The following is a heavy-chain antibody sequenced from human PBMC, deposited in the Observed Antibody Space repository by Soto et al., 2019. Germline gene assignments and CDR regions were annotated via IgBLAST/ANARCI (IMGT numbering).Heavy chain of an antibody. V-gene: IGHV3-21*02. CDR2: ISTTGRYI. J-gene: IGHJ4*02. Sequence: EVQLVESGGGLVKPGGSLRLSCAASGFTFSDHSMNWVRQAPGKGLEWVSSISTTGRYIYYADSMAGRFTISRDNAKNSLYRQINSLRGEDTAVYYCAAGTDTAMEQGADYWGQGTLVTVSS. CDR1: GFTFSDHS. D-gene: IGHD5-18*01. CDR3: AAGTDTAMEQGADY.